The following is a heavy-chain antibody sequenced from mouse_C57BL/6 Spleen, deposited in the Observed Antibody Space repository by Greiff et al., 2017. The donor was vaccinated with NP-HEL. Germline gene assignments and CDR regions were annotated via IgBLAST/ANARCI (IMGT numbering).Heavy chain of an antibody. V-gene: IGHV2-2*01. CDR2: IWSGGSK. D-gene: IGHD1-1*01. CDR1: GFSLTSYG. J-gene: IGHJ2*01. Sequence: QVQLKESGPGLVQPSQSLSITCTVSGFSLTSYGVHWVRQSPGKGLEWLGVIWSGGSKDYNAAFISRLSISKDNSKSQVFFKMNMQQADDTAIYYCARNSRYYGSIYFDYWGQGTTLTVSS. CDR3: ARNSRYYGSIYFDY.